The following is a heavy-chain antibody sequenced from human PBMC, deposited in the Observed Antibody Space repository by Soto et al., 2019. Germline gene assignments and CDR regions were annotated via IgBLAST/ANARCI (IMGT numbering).Heavy chain of an antibody. CDR3: ARGPRGYSYGFPYYYGMDV. Sequence: ASVKVSCKASGYTFTSYGIGWVRQAPGQGLEWMGWISAYNGNTNYAQKLQGRVTMTTDTSTSTAYMELRSLRSDDTAVYYCARGPRGYSYGFPYYYGMDVWGEGTTGIISS. CDR1: GYTFTSYG. V-gene: IGHV1-18*01. J-gene: IGHJ6*01. D-gene: IGHD5-18*01. CDR2: ISAYNGNT.